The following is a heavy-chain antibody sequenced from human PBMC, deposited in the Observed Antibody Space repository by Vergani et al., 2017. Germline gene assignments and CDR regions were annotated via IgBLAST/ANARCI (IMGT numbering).Heavy chain of an antibody. CDR2: FDLEDGQS. CDR1: GHTSSDFQ. V-gene: IGHV1-69-2*01. CDR3: ATVALRGIRFFDR. Sequence: EVRLEQSGAEVKRPGTTVKISCKVSGHTSSDFQIHWVQQGPGRGLEWMGLFDLEDGQSIQTDKFVGRVTMTADKSMDTAYMEITSLISDDTAVYYCATVALRGIRFFDRWGRGTPGTVSS. D-gene: IGHD3-16*01. J-gene: IGHJ2*01.